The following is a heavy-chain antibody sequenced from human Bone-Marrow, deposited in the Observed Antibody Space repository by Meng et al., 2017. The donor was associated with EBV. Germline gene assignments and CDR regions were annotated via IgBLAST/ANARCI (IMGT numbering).Heavy chain of an antibody. J-gene: IGHJ4*02. CDR1: GFSFSRYW. CDR2: TNEDGRIT. CDR3: SRDLAGSDDV. Sequence: VQLVESGGALVPPGGSLRLSCVASGFSFSRYWMHWVRQAPGKGLVWVSRTNEDGRITNYADSVKGRFTISRDNTKNRLYLQMDSLRAEDTALYFCSRDLAGSDDVWGQGTLVTVSS. V-gene: IGHV3-74*01. D-gene: IGHD5-24*01.